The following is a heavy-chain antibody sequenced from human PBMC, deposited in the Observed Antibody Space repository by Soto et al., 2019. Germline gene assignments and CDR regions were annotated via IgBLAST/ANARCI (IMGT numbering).Heavy chain of an antibody. Sequence: SQTLSLSCAMSGNSVSSNSATWNRIRQSLSRGLEWLGRTYYRSKWYNDYAVSVKSRITINPDTSKNQFSLQLNSVTPEDTAVYYCARGSWDDVSGHYYMDVWDKGTTVTVSS. CDR3: ARGSWDDVSGHYYMDV. J-gene: IGHJ6*03. V-gene: IGHV6-1*01. D-gene: IGHD1-1*01. CDR2: TYYRSKWYN. CDR1: GNSVSSNSAT.